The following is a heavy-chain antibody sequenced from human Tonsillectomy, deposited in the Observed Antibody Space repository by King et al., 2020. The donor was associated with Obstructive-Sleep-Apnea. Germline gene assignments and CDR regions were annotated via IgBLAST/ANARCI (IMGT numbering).Heavy chain of an antibody. D-gene: IGHD2/OR15-2a*01. J-gene: IGHJ4*02. Sequence: VQLVESGGDLVQPGGSLRLSCAASGFTFGSYAMSWVRQAPGKGLEWVSGMSASGVTYYADPAKGRFNISRDTSNSMFFLQMHNLRAEDTALYYCVKHSHSLASIFDFWGQGTLVTVSS. CDR2: MSASGVT. CDR3: VKHSHSLASIFDF. CDR1: GFTFGSYA. V-gene: IGHV3-23*04.